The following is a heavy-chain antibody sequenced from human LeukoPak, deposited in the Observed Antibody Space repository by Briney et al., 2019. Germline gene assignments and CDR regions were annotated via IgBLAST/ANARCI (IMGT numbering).Heavy chain of an antibody. CDR2: ISGGGDNT. CDR1: GFTFSSYS. CDR3: AKTPKLVRGAPDY. Sequence: GGSLRLSCAASGFTFSSYSMNWVRQAPGEGLEWVSGISGGGDNTYYADSVKGRFTISRDNSKNTLYLQMNSLRAEDTAIYYCAKTPKLVRGAPDYWGQGTLVTVSS. D-gene: IGHD3-10*01. J-gene: IGHJ4*02. V-gene: IGHV3-23*01.